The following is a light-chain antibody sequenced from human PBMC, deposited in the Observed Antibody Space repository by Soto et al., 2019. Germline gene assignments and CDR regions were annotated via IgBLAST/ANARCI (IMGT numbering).Light chain of an antibody. CDR3: QHYGSSVFT. Sequence: EIVLTQSPGTLSLSPGERATLSCRATQSVNSRQLAWYQQKPGRAPRLLIFDASRRADGIPDRFSGSGSGTDFPLPDSRLEPEDFAVYFCQHYGSSVFTFGPGTTVDIK. J-gene: IGKJ3*01. V-gene: IGKV3-20*01. CDR2: DAS. CDR1: QSVNSRQ.